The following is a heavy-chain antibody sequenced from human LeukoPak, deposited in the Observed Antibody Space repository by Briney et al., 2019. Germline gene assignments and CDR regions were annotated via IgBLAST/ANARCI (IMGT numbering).Heavy chain of an antibody. CDR3: AKAFFEVVDAFDI. CDR1: GFAFGSYG. D-gene: IGHD2-15*01. V-gene: IGHV3-23*01. Sequence: RGSLRLSCAASGFAFGSYGMSWVRQAPGKGLEWVSAISGSGGSTYYADSVKGRFTISRDNSKNTLYLQMNSLRAEDTAVYYCAKAFFEVVDAFDIWGQGTMVTVSS. J-gene: IGHJ3*02. CDR2: ISGSGGST.